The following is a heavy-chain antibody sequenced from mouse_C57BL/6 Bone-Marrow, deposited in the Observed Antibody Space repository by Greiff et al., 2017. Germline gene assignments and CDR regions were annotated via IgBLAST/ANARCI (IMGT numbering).Heavy chain of an antibody. CDR3: ARLLWFAY. V-gene: IGHV1-81*01. J-gene: IGHJ3*01. CDR2: IYPRSGNT. Sequence: VKLMESGAELARPGASVKLSCKASGYTFTSYGISWVKQRTGQGLEWIGEIYPRSGNTYYNEKFKGKATLTADKSSSTAYMELRSLTSEDSAVYFCARLLWFAYWGQGTLVTVSA. CDR1: GYTFTSYG.